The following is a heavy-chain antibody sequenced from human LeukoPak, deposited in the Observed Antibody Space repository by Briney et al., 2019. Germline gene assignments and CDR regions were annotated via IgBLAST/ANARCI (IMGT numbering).Heavy chain of an antibody. CDR2: IYPGDSDT. V-gene: IGHV5-51*01. J-gene: IGHJ3*02. CDR1: GYTFTSYW. Sequence: GESLKISCKASGYTFTSYWIGWVRQMPGKGLEWMGIIYPGDSDTRYSPSFQGQVTISADKSISTAYLQWSSLKASDTAMYYCARLDITMIVVPHDAFDIWGQGTMVTVSS. D-gene: IGHD3-22*01. CDR3: ARLDITMIVVPHDAFDI.